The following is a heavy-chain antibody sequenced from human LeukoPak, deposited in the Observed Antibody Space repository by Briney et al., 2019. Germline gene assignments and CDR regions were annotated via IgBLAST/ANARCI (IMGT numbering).Heavy chain of an antibody. CDR3: ATPPRGYYYDSSGYYDAFDI. Sequence: ASVKVTCNASGGTFSSYAISWVRQAPGQGLEWMGGIIPIFGTANYAQKFQGRVTITADESTSTAYMELSSLRSEYTAVYYCATPPRGYYYDSSGYYDAFDIWGQGTMVTVSS. V-gene: IGHV1-69*13. CDR1: GGTFSSYA. D-gene: IGHD3-22*01. CDR2: IIPIFGTA. J-gene: IGHJ3*02.